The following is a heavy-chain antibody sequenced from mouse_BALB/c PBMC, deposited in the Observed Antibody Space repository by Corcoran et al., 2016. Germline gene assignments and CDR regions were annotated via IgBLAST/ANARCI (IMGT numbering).Heavy chain of an antibody. CDR2: INTYTGEP. CDR3: AREPRAMDY. V-gene: IGHV9-3-1*01. J-gene: IGHJ4*01. CDR1: GYTFTNYG. Sequence: QIQLVQSGPELKKPGETVKISCKASGYTFTNYGMNWVKQAPGKGLKWMGWINTYTGEPKYAEDFKGRFTFSLETSASTAYLQINNLKNEDSATYFWAREPRAMDYWGLGTSVTVSS.